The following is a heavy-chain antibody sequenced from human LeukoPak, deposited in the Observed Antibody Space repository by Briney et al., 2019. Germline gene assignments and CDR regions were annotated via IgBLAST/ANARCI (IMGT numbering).Heavy chain of an antibody. J-gene: IGHJ5*02. V-gene: IGHV1-69*06. CDR1: GGTFSSYA. CDR3: ARDGPGGYSGYALLRGEFDP. Sequence: ASVKVSCKASGGTFSSYAISWVRQAPGQGLEWMGGIIPIFGTANYAQKFQGRVTITADKSTSTAYMELSSLRSEDTAVYYCARDGPGGYSGYALLRGEFDPWGQGTLVTVSS. CDR2: IIPIFGTA. D-gene: IGHD5-12*01.